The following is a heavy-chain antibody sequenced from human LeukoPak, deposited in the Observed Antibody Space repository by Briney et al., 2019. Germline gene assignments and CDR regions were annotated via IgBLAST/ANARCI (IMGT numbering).Heavy chain of an antibody. CDR1: GFTVSSKY. V-gene: IGHV3-53*01. CDR2: IYSGGST. Sequence: GGSLRLSCAASGFTVSSKYMSWVRQAPGKGLEWVSVIYSGGSTYYADSVKGRFTISRDNAKNSLYLQMNSLRAEDTAVYYCARDGAGTTLVGWFDPWGQGTLVTVSS. D-gene: IGHD1-1*01. CDR3: ARDGAGTTLVGWFDP. J-gene: IGHJ5*02.